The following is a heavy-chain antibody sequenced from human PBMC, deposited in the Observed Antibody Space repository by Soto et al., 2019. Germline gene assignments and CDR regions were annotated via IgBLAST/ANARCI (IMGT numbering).Heavy chain of an antibody. D-gene: IGHD6-13*01. CDR3: AREDYSSSWYNAFDT. J-gene: IGHJ3*02. CDR2: IYYSGST. Sequence: PSETLSLTCTVSGGSISSGGYYWSWIRQHPGKGLEWIGYIYYSGSTYYNPSLKSRVAISVDTSKNQFSLKLSSVTAADTAGYYCAREDYSSSWYNAFDTWGQGTMVTVSS. CDR1: GGSISSGGYY. V-gene: IGHV4-31*03.